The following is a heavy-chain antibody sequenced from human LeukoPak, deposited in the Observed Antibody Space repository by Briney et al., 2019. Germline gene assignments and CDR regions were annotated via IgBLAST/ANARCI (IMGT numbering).Heavy chain of an antibody. D-gene: IGHD3-10*01. Sequence: GGSLRLSCAASGFTFSDAWMNWVRQAPGKGLEWVGRIKRKTEGGTTDYVAPVKGRFIISRDDSKNTLYLQMNSLKTEDSAFYYCTTGNFGPYWGQGTLVTVSS. J-gene: IGHJ4*02. CDR1: GFTFSDAW. CDR3: TTGNFGPY. V-gene: IGHV3-15*07. CDR2: IKRKTEGGTT.